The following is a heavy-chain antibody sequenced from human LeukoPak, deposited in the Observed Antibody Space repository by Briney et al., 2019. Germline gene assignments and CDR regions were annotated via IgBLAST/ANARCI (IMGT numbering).Heavy chain of an antibody. CDR2: IYSGGST. Sequence: GGSLRLPCAASGFTFSSYWMSWVRQAPGKGLEWVSVIYSGGSTYYADSVKGRFTISRHNSKNTLYLQMNSLRAEDTAVYYCARDRRVWPYYYGMDVWGQGTTVTVSS. J-gene: IGHJ6*02. V-gene: IGHV3-53*04. CDR3: ARDRRVWPYYYGMDV. CDR1: GFTFSSYW. D-gene: IGHD6-13*01.